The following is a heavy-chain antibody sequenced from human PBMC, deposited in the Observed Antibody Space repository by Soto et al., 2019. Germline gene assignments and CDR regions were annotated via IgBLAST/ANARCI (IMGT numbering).Heavy chain of an antibody. CDR3: ARSIVVATALDY. D-gene: IGHD2-21*02. V-gene: IGHV1-3*05. CDR2: INAGNGNT. Sequence: QVQLVQSGAEEKKPGASVKVSCKASGYTFTSYAMHWVRQAPGQRLEWMGWINAGNGNTKYSQKFQGRVTITRDTSASTAYMELSSLRSEATAVYDCARSIVVATALDYWGQGTLVTVSS. J-gene: IGHJ4*02. CDR1: GYTFTSYA.